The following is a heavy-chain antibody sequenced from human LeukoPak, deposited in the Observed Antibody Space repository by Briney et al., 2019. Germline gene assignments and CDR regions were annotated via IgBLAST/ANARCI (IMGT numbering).Heavy chain of an antibody. D-gene: IGHD3-3*02. CDR1: GYTFTSYD. CDR2: MNPNSGNT. Sequence: ASVKVSCKASGYTFTSYDINWVRQATGQGLEWMGWMNPNSGNTGYAQKFQGRVTITRNTSKSTAYMELSSLRSEDTAVYYCARGRAILEWGWFDPWGQGTLVTVSS. J-gene: IGHJ5*02. CDR3: ARGRAILEWGWFDP. V-gene: IGHV1-8*03.